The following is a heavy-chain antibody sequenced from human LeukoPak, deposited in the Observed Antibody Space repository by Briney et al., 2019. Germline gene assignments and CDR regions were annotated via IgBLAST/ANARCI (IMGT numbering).Heavy chain of an antibody. CDR3: AILGGGMAY. D-gene: IGHD3-16*01. J-gene: IGHJ4*02. CDR2: ISGSGDRT. CDR1: GFRFSSYT. V-gene: IGHV3-23*01. Sequence: GGSLRLSCAASGFRFSSYTMNWVRQAPGKGLEWVSGISGSGDRTYYADVVKGRVTISRDNSRNTLYLQMSSLRADDTAVYYCAILGGGMAYWGQGTLVAVSS.